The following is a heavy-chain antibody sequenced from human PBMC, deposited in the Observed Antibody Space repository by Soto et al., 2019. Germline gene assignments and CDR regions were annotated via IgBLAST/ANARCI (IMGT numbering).Heavy chain of an antibody. V-gene: IGHV3-23*01. Sequence: EVQLLESGGGLAQPGGSLRLSCAASGFTFSSYAMNWVRQAPGKGLEWVSSISGSSEFIYYADSVKGRFTISRDNSKNTLYLQMNSLRAEDTAGYYFAKTWWSLQHDAFDIWGQGTMVTVSS. CDR1: GFTFSSYA. CDR3: AKTWWSLQHDAFDI. J-gene: IGHJ3*02. CDR2: ISGSSEFI. D-gene: IGHD2-21*01.